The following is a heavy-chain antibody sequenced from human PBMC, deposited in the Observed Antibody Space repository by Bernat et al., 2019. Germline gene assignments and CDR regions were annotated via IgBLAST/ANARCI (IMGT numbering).Heavy chain of an antibody. J-gene: IGHJ6*02. V-gene: IGHV3-33*01. D-gene: IGHD6-19*01. CDR3: AGSREVAGTRGYYYCYGMDV. Sequence: QVQLVESGGGVVQPGRSLRLSCAASGFTFSSYGMHWVRQAPGKGLEWVAVIWYDGSNKYYAASVQGRFAISRDNSKNTLYLQMKSMRAEDTAVYYCAGSREVAGTRGYYYCYGMDVWGQGTTVTVSS. CDR2: IWYDGSNK. CDR1: GFTFSSYG.